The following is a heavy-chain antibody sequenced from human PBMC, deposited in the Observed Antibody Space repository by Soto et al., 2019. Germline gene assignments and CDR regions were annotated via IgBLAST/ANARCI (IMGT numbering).Heavy chain of an antibody. CDR3: ARGLAAAGGMDV. Sequence: TLSLTCAVSGGSISSGGYSWIWIRQPPGKGLEWIGYIYHSGSTYYNPSLKSRVTISVDRSKNQFSLKLSSVTAADTAVYYCARGLAAAGGMDVWGEGTTVTVSS. D-gene: IGHD6-13*01. CDR2: IYHSGST. CDR1: GGSISSGGYS. V-gene: IGHV4-30-2*01. J-gene: IGHJ6*04.